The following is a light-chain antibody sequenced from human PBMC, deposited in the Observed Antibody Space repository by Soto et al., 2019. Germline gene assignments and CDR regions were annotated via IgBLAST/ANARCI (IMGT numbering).Light chain of an antibody. CDR3: QQYNNWPWT. CDR1: QTVATN. V-gene: IGKV3-15*01. CDR2: GAS. Sequence: EIVMTQSPATLSVSPGERATLSSRASQTVATNLAWYQQKPGQPPRLLIYGASTRATGIPARFSGSGSGTEFTLTISGLQSVDFAVYSCQQYNNWPWTFGQGTNVDVK. J-gene: IGKJ1*01.